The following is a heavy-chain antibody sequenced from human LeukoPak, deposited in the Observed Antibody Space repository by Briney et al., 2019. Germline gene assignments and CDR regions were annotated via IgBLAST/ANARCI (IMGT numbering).Heavy chain of an antibody. Sequence: SETLSLTCAVYGGSFSGYYWSWIRQPPGKGLEWIGEINHSGSTNCNPSLKSRVTISVDTSKNQFSLKLSSVTAADTAVYYCARGRGYYGSGRGYWYFDLWGRGTLVTVSS. V-gene: IGHV4-34*01. CDR3: ARGRGYYGSGRGYWYFDL. J-gene: IGHJ2*01. CDR2: INHSGST. CDR1: GGSFSGYY. D-gene: IGHD3-10*01.